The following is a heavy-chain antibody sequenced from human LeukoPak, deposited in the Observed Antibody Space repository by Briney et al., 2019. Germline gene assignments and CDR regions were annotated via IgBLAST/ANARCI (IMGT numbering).Heavy chain of an antibody. Sequence: KSSETLSLTCTVSGGSISSYYWSWIRQPPGKGLEWIGYIYYSGSTNYNPSPKSRVTISVDTSKNQFSLKLSSVTAADTAVYYCARHMTTVVTTIYYYYGMDVWGQGTTVTVSS. CDR2: IYYSGST. D-gene: IGHD4-23*01. CDR3: ARHMTTVVTTIYYYYGMDV. J-gene: IGHJ6*02. V-gene: IGHV4-59*08. CDR1: GGSISSYY.